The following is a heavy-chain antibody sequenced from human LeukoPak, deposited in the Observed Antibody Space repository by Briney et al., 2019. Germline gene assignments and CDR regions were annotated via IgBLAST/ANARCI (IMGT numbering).Heavy chain of an antibody. CDR1: GYTFTSYG. CDR2: ISAYNGNT. CDR3: ARGSAYDTHYYYSGMDV. V-gene: IGHV1-18*01. J-gene: IGHJ6*02. Sequence: ASVKVSCKASGYTFTSYGISWVRQALGQGLERMGWISAYNGNTNYAQKLQGRVTMTTDTSTSTAYMELRSLRSDDTAVYYCARGSAYDTHYYYSGMDVWGQGTTVTVSS. D-gene: IGHD5-12*01.